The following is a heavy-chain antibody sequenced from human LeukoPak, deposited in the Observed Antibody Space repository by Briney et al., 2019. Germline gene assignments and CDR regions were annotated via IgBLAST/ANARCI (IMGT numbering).Heavy chain of an antibody. CDR3: ASLDTMIVVVNY. Sequence: SETLSLTCTVPGGSISSSSYYWGWIRQPPGKGLEWIGSIYYSGSTYYNPSLKSRVTISVDTSKNQFSLKLSSVTAADTAVYYCASLDTMIVVVNYWGQGTLVTVSS. V-gene: IGHV4-39*01. CDR2: IYYSGST. D-gene: IGHD3-22*01. J-gene: IGHJ4*02. CDR1: GGSISSSSYY.